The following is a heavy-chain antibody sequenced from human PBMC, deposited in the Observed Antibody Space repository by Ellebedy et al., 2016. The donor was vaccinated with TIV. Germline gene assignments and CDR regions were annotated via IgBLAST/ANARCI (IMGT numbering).Heavy chain of an antibody. CDR3: AKSRDGYNHGLAS. CDR2: ISYSGDLM. CDR1: GFTFSGYY. D-gene: IGHD5-24*01. J-gene: IGHJ5*01. Sequence: PGGSLRLSCAASGFTFSGYYMSWFRQAPGKGPEWVSYISYSGDLMYYADSVKGRFTTSRDNAENSLYLQMNSLRAEDTAVYYCAKSRDGYNHGLASWGQGTLVTVSS. V-gene: IGHV3-11*04.